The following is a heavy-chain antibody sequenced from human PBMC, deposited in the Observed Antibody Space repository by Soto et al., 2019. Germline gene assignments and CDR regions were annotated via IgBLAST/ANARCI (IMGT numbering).Heavy chain of an antibody. CDR1: GYTFTGYY. Sequence: QVQLVQSGAEVKKPGASVKVSCKASGYTFTGYYMHWVRQAPRQGLEWMGWINPNSGGTNYAQKFQRRVTITRVTSISTAYMELSRLRSDDTAVYYCARDIVVVVAATLGMDVWGQATTVTVSS. J-gene: IGHJ6*02. V-gene: IGHV1-2*02. CDR2: INPNSGGT. CDR3: ARDIVVVVAATLGMDV. D-gene: IGHD2-15*01.